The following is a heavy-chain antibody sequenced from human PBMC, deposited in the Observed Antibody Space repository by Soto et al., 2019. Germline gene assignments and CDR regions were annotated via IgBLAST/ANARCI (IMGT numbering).Heavy chain of an antibody. D-gene: IGHD2-21*02. V-gene: IGHV4-59*08. CDR1: GGSISSYY. CDR3: SRDPGVVTALSFYYYYGMDV. CDR2: IYYSGST. Sequence: SETLSLTCTVSGGSISSYYWSWIRQPPGKGLEWIGYIYYSGSTNYNPSLKSRVTISVDTSKNQFSLKLSSVTAADTAVYYCSRDPGVVTALSFYYYYGMDVWGQGTTVTVSS. J-gene: IGHJ6*02.